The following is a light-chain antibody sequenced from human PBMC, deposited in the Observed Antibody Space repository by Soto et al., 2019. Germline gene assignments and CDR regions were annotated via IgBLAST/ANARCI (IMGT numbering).Light chain of an antibody. Sequence: EIVMTQSPAGLSASPGERSTLSCSVSQSISRNLAWYQQKPGQAPRLLIYGASTRTTGVPARFSGSGSGTEFTPTINSLQSEDFVVYFCQQYNDWPTFGQGTKVDI. CDR2: GAS. J-gene: IGKJ1*01. CDR3: QQYNDWPT. CDR1: QSISRN. V-gene: IGKV3-15*01.